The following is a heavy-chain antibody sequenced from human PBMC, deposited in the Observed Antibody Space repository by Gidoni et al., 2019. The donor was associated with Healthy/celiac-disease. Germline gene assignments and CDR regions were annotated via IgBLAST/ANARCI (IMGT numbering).Heavy chain of an antibody. D-gene: IGHD3-22*01. CDR3: AGGSSGYYGY. CDR1: GYTFPSYD. V-gene: IGHV1-8*01. Sequence: QVQLVQSGAEVKKPGASVKVSCKASGYTFPSYDLHWVRQATGQWREWMGWMNPNRGNTGYEQKFQGRVTINRNTSRSTAYMELSSLRSEDTAVYYCAGGSSGYYGYWGQGTLVTVSS. J-gene: IGHJ4*02. CDR2: MNPNRGNT.